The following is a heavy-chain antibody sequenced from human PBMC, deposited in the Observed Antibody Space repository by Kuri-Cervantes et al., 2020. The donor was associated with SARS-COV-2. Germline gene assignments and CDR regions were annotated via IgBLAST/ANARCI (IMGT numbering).Heavy chain of an antibody. CDR3: AKGYSGSYTAHMKTHRAFDY. J-gene: IGHJ4*02. V-gene: IGHV3-30-3*01. CDR1: GFTFNNYA. Sequence: GESLKISCAASGFTFNNYAMHWVRQTPGEGLEWVAITSYDGTSKYYADSVKGRFTISRDNSKNTLYLQMNSLRAEDTAAYYCAKGYSGSYTAHMKTHRAFDYWGQGTLVTVSS. D-gene: IGHD1-26*01. CDR2: TSYDGTSK.